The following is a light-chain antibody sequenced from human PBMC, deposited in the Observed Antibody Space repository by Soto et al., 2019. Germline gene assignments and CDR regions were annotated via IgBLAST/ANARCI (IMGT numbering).Light chain of an antibody. CDR3: QQYNSYS. CDR2: KGS. CDR1: QSISSR. Sequence: DIQMTQSPSTLSASVGDSVPLTCRASQSISSRLAWYQQKPGKAPKLLIYKGSSLESGVPSRFSGSGSGTEFTLTISSLQPDDFATYYCQQYNSYSFGQGTKVDIK. J-gene: IGKJ1*01. V-gene: IGKV1-5*03.